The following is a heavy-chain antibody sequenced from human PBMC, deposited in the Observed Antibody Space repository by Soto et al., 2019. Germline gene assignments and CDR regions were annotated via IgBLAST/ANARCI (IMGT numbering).Heavy chain of an antibody. D-gene: IGHD6-19*01. Sequence: EVQLVESGGGWIQPGGSLRLSCAASGFTVSSKYMTWVRQAPGKGLEWVSVIYGGGTTYYADSVKGRFTISRDNSKNALYLQMNSLSAEDTAVYYCVQTTGWPGFDFWGQGTLVTVSS. V-gene: IGHV3-53*01. CDR2: IYGGGTT. CDR1: GFTVSSKY. CDR3: VQTTGWPGFDF. J-gene: IGHJ4*02.